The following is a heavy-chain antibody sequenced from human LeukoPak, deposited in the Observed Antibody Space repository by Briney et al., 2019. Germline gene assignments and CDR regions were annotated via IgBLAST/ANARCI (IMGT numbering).Heavy chain of an antibody. CDR1: GFTFSSYA. Sequence: GGSLRLSCAASGFTFSSYAMSWVRQAPGKGLEWVSAISGSGGSTYYADSVKGRFTISRDNSKNTLYLQTNSLRAEDTAVYYRAKHIVVVPAAPDAFDIWGQGTMVTVSS. V-gene: IGHV3-23*01. CDR2: ISGSGGST. J-gene: IGHJ3*02. CDR3: AKHIVVVPAAPDAFDI. D-gene: IGHD2-2*01.